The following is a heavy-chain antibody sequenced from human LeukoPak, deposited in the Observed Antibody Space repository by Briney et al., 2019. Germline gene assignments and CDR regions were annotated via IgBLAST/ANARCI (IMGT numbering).Heavy chain of an antibody. V-gene: IGHV4-61*02. J-gene: IGHJ4*02. CDR1: GGSISSGSYY. CDR3: ARESERWFGELLTFDS. Sequence: PSQTLSLTCTVSGGSISSGSYYWSWIRQPAGKGLEWIGRIYTSGSTNYNPSLKSRVTISVDTSKNQFSLKLSSVTAADTAVYYCARESERWFGELLTFDSWGQGTLVTVSS. CDR2: IYTSGST. D-gene: IGHD3-10*01.